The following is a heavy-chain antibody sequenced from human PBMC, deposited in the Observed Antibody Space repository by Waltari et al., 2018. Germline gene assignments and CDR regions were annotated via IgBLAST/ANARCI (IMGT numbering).Heavy chain of an antibody. CDR2: IYHSGST. Sequence: QVQLQESGPGLVKPSETLSLTCAVSGYSISSGYYWGWIRQPPGKGLEWIGSIYHSGSTYYNPSLKSRVTISVDTSKNQFSLKLSSVTAADTAVYYCAGVYCSGGSCLKIGGINFDYWGQGTLVTVSS. CDR3: AGVYCSGGSCLKIGGINFDY. D-gene: IGHD2-15*01. V-gene: IGHV4-38-2*01. J-gene: IGHJ4*02. CDR1: GYSISSGYY.